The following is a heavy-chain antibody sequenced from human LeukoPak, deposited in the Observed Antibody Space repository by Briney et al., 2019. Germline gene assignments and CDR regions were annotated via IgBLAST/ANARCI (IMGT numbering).Heavy chain of an antibody. Sequence: GGSLRLSCAASGFTFSRYAMSWVRQAPGKGLEWVSAVSGSGGSTYYADSVKGLFTISRDNSKNTLYLQMNSLRAEDTAVYYCAKRMIRGVSHDAFDLWGQGTMVTVSS. CDR1: GFTFSRYA. V-gene: IGHV3-23*01. J-gene: IGHJ3*01. CDR3: AKRMIRGVSHDAFDL. D-gene: IGHD3-10*01. CDR2: VSGSGGST.